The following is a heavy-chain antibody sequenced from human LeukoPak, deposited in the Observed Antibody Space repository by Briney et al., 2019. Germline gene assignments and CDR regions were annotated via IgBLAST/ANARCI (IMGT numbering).Heavy chain of an antibody. Sequence: GGSLRLSCAASGFTFSSYSMNWVRQAPGKGLEWVSSINSRSSYVYYADSVKGRFTISRDNAKNSLYLQMNSLRAEDTAVYYCARSVVRGVIMDAFDIWGQGTMVTVSS. CDR3: ARSVVRGVIMDAFDI. V-gene: IGHV3-21*01. J-gene: IGHJ3*02. D-gene: IGHD3-10*01. CDR2: INSRSSYV. CDR1: GFTFSSYS.